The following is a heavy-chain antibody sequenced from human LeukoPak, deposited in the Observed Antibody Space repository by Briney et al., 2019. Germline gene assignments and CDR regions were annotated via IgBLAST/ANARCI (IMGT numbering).Heavy chain of an antibody. CDR2: ISSNGGST. D-gene: IGHD6-19*01. CDR3: VKDHYWYSSTFDY. CDR1: GFTFSSXA. Sequence: RLSCSASGFTFSSXAMHWVRQAPGKGLEYVSAISSNGGSTYYADSVKGRFTISRDNSKNTLYLQMSSLRAEDTAVYYCVKDHYWYSSTFDYWGQGTLVXXXS. J-gene: IGHJ4*02. V-gene: IGHV3-64D*09.